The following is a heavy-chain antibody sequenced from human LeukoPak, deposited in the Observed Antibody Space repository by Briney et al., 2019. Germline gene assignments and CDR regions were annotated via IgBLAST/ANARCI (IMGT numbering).Heavy chain of an antibody. CDR1: GFTFRSHA. CDR2: IDHSGGVA. V-gene: IGHV3-23*01. Sequence: PGGSLRLSCAASGFTFRSHAMSWVRQAPGKGLQWVSSIDHSGGVAYFADSVKGRFTISRDNSKNTLYLQMNSLRAEDAAIYYCGKDGDDSCYSPCDSWGQGNRVTVSS. D-gene: IGHD2-2*01. J-gene: IGHJ4*02. CDR3: GKDGDDSCYSPCDS.